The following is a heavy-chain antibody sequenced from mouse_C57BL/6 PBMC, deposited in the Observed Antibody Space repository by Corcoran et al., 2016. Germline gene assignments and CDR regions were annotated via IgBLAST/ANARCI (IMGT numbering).Heavy chain of an antibody. CDR2: INPNNGGT. J-gene: IGHJ3*01. D-gene: IGHD2-5*01. CDR1: EYTFTDYY. Sequence: EDQLQQSGPELVKPGASVKISCKASEYTFTDYYLNWVRQSHGKSLEWIGDINPNNGGTSYNQKFKGKATLTVDKSSSTAYMELRSLTSEDSAVYYCARGSNHAWFAYWGQGTLVTVSA. CDR3: ARGSNHAWFAY. V-gene: IGHV1-26*01.